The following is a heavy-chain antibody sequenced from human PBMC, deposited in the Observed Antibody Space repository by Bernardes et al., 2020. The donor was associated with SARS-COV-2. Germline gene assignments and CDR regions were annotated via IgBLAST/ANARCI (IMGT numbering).Heavy chain of an antibody. CDR1: GFTFSSNT. D-gene: IGHD1-26*01. CDR3: AKDIPFSGSS. Sequence: GGSLRLSCAASGFTFSSNTIDWFRQAPGQGLEWVSSIGSTSIHKFYADSVKGRFTISRDNAKNSLYLQMNNLRAEDTAVYYCAKDIPFSGSSWGQGTLVTVSS. CDR2: IGSTSIHK. V-gene: IGHV3-21*01. J-gene: IGHJ5*02.